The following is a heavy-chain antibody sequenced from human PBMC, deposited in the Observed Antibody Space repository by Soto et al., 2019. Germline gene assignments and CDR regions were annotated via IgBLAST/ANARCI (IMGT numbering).Heavy chain of an antibody. CDR1: GYTFSNFG. Sequence: QVQLVQSGGEVKKPGASVKVSCKSSGYTFSNFGLSWVRQAPGQGLELMGWISPYNGNTNYAQKLQGRLTMTTDTSTSTAYMELRRLRSDDTAVYYCARDRIGVSVPGGGFDSWGQGTLVTVSS. D-gene: IGHD2-8*01. CDR2: ISPYNGNT. J-gene: IGHJ4*02. V-gene: IGHV1-18*01. CDR3: ARDRIGVSVPGGGFDS.